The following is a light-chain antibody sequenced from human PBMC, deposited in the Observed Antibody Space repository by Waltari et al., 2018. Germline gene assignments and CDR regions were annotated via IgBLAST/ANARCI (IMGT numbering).Light chain of an antibody. CDR3: QQYYSTPYS. CDR1: QRVLYSSHNKDY. V-gene: IGKV4-1*01. CDR2: WAS. J-gene: IGKJ2*03. Sequence: DIVMTQSPDSLAVSLGERATINCKSSQRVLYSSHNKDYLAWYQQKPGQPPKLLIYWASTRASAVPDRFSGGGSGTDFTLTISSLQAEDVAVYYCQQYYSTPYSFGQGTKLEI.